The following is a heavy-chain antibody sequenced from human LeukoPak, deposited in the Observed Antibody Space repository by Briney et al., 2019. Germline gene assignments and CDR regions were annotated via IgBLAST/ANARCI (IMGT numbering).Heavy chain of an antibody. CDR3: AKCFYDFWSAPQYYYYYMDV. CDR2: ISSSSSYI. CDR1: GFTFSSYS. D-gene: IGHD3-3*01. Sequence: PGGSLRLSCAASGFTFSSYSMNWVRQAPGKGLEWVSFISSSSSYIYYADSMKGRFTISRDNAKNSLYLQMNSLRAGDTAVYYCAKCFYDFWSAPQYYYYYMDVWGKGTTVTVSS. V-gene: IGHV3-21*01. J-gene: IGHJ6*03.